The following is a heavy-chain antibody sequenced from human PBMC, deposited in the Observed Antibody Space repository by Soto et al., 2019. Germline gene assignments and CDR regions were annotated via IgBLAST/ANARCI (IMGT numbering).Heavy chain of an antibody. CDR1: GGSISSGDYY. Sequence: QVQLQESGPGLVKPSQTLSLTCTVSGGSISSGDYYWSWIRQPPGKGLEWIGYIYYSGSTYYNPSLKSRVTISVDTSKNQFSLQLSSVTAADTAVYYCARGADGYSYAYNWFAPWGQGTLVTVSS. CDR2: IYYSGST. J-gene: IGHJ5*02. CDR3: ARGADGYSYAYNWFAP. D-gene: IGHD5-18*01. V-gene: IGHV4-30-4*01.